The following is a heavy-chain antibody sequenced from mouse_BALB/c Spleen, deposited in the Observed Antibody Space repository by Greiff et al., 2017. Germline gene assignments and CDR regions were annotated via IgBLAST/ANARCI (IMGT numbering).Heavy chain of an antibody. CDR1: GYAFSSSW. CDR3: ARFTTVGGYAMDY. Sequence: QVQLQQSGPELVKPGASVKISCKASGYAFSSSWMNWVKQRPGQGLEWIGRIYPGDGDTNYNGKFKGKATLTADKSSSTAYMQLSSLTSVDSAVYFCARFTTVGGYAMDYWGQGTSVTVSS. V-gene: IGHV1-82*01. J-gene: IGHJ4*01. CDR2: IYPGDGDT. D-gene: IGHD1-1*01.